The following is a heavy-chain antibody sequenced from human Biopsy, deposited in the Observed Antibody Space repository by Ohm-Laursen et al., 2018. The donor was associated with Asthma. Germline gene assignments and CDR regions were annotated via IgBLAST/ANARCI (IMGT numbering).Heavy chain of an antibody. J-gene: IGHJ6*02. CDR3: ARCQVGYSSGWSLLLKKIYYSGMDV. CDR1: GGTFSNFA. Sequence: SMKVSCKAPGGTFSNFAISWVRQAPGQGLEWLGGIMTVFGTTNYAQKFQGRVTITADESTSTAYMEVTSLRSGDTAIYYCARCQVGYSSGWSLLLKKIYYSGMDVWGQGTAVTVSS. V-gene: IGHV1-69*13. CDR2: IMTVFGTT. D-gene: IGHD6-19*01.